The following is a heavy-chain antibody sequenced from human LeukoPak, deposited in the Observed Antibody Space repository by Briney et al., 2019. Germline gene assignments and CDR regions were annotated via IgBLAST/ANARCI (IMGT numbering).Heavy chain of an antibody. D-gene: IGHD6-25*01. CDR3: ARDGGYRRGYFDY. V-gene: IGHV4-61*09. Sequence: NPSQTLSLTCTVSGGSISNGSDYWSWIRQPAGKGLEWIGHLYTSGSTYYNPSLNSRITISVDTSKNQFSLRLSSVTAADTAVYYCARDGGYRRGYFDYWGQGTLVTVSP. J-gene: IGHJ4*02. CDR1: GGSISNGSDY. CDR2: LYTSGST.